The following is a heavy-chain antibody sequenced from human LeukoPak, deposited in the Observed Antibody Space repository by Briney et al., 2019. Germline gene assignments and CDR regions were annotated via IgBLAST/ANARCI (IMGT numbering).Heavy chain of an antibody. V-gene: IGHV7-4-1*02. Sequence: GASVKVSCKASGYTFTSYAMNWVRQAPGQGLEWMGWINTNTGNPTYAQGFTGRFVFSLDTSVSTAYLQISSLKAEDTAVYYCARDGTVDTAMDPTLFDYWGQGTLVTVSS. CDR3: ARDGTVDTAMDPTLFDY. D-gene: IGHD5-18*01. J-gene: IGHJ4*02. CDR1: GYTFTSYA. CDR2: INTNTGNP.